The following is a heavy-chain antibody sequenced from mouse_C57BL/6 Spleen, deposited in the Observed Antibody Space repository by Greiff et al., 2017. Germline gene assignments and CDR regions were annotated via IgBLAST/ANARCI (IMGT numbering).Heavy chain of an antibody. CDR3: ARSDDYDGYFGG. Sequence: QVQLQQPGAELVKPGASVKLSCKASGYTFTSYWMPWVKQRPGQGLEWIGMIHPNSGSTNYNEKFKSKATLTVDRSSSTAYMQLSSLTSEDAAVYYCARSDDYDGYFGGWGTGATVTVSS. CDR2: IHPNSGST. D-gene: IGHD2-4*01. V-gene: IGHV1-64*01. J-gene: IGHJ1*03. CDR1: GYTFTSYW.